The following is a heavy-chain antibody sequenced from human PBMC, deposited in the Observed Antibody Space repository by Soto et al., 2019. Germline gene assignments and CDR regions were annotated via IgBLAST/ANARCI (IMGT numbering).Heavy chain of an antibody. CDR1: GYTXTSYC. CDR2: ISAYNGNT. J-gene: IGHJ4*02. D-gene: IGHD6-19*01. CDR3: PRDLPRASYSSGWYNFDY. V-gene: IGHV1-18*04. Sequence: SXNVSFQASGYTXTSYCRRLVRQAPGQGLEWMGWISAYNGNTNYAQKLQVRVNMTTETSTSTAYMELRSLRSEDTDVYYCPRDLPRASYSSGWYNFDYWGQGTLVTV.